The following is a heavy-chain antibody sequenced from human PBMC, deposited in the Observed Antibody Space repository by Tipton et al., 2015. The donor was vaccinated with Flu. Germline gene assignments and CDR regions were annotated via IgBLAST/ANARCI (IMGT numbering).Heavy chain of an antibody. J-gene: IGHJ4*02. CDR3: AGERATTQARGGNYYFDY. CDR2: IWYDGSNK. Sequence: SLRLSCAASGFTFSSYGMHWVRQAPGKGLEWVAVIWYDGSNKYYADSVKGRFTISRDNSKNTLYLQMNSLRAEDTAVYYCAGERATTQARGGNYYFDYWGQGTLVTVSS. D-gene: IGHD1-26*01. CDR1: GFTFSSYG. V-gene: IGHV3-33*01.